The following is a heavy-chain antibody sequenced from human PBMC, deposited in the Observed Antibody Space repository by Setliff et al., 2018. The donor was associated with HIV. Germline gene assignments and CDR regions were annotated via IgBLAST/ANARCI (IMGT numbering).Heavy chain of an antibody. CDR3: ARGGGSSYLYHSRGSEYFQY. V-gene: IGHV1-69*13. J-gene: IGHJ1*01. Sequence: GASVKVSCKASGGTFSNYAISWVRQAPGQGLEWMGGIIPIFGSTKYAQKFQDRVTITADESTYTAEMELSSLTSEDTAVYYCARGGGSSYLYHSRGSEYFQYWGQGALVTVS. D-gene: IGHD3-22*01. CDR1: GGTFSNYA. CDR2: IIPIFGST.